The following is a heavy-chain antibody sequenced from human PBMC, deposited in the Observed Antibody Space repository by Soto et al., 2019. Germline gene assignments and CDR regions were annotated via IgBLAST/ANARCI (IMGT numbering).Heavy chain of an antibody. Sequence: PGGSLRLSCAASGFTFSSYAMSWVRQAPGKGLEWVSAIYSGGSTYYADSVKGRFTISRDNSKNTLYLQMNSLRAEDTAVYYCARGLSSSWYYLRNYYYYGMDVWGQGTTVTVS. V-gene: IGHV3-53*01. CDR2: IYSGGST. CDR1: GFTFSSYA. J-gene: IGHJ6*02. CDR3: ARGLSSSWYYLRNYYYYGMDV. D-gene: IGHD6-13*01.